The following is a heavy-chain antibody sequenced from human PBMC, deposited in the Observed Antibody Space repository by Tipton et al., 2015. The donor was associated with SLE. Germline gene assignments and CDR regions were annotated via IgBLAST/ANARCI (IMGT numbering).Heavy chain of an antibody. CDR1: GGSVSSSSKY. V-gene: IGHV4-39*07. J-gene: IGHJ4*02. CDR2: IYYTGTTT. CDR3: ARCGGGGSCYYFDY. Sequence: TLSLTCTVSGGSVSSSSKYLAWIRPPPGKGLEWIGSIYYTGTTTYYNSFLKSRVTMSVDTSKNQFSLRLSSATVADTAFYYCARCGGGGSCYYFDYWGQGTLVTVSS. D-gene: IGHD2-15*01.